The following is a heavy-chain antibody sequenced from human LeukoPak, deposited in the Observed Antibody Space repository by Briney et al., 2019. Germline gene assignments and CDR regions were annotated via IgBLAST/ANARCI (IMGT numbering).Heavy chain of an antibody. CDR2: ISAYNGNT. Sequence: GASVKVSCKASGGTFSSYAISWVRQAPGQGLEWMGWISAYNGNTNYAQKLQGRVTMTTDTSTGTVYMELNTLRSEDTAVYYCARAGPPSRDYYYYMDVWGTGTMVTVAS. V-gene: IGHV1-18*01. CDR1: GGTFSSYA. J-gene: IGHJ6*03. CDR3: ARAGPPSRDYYYYMDV.